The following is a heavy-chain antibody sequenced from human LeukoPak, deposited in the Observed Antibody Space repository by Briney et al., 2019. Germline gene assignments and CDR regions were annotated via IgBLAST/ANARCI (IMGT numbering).Heavy chain of an antibody. CDR2: IYYSGST. J-gene: IGHJ4*02. CDR3: ARRPKYYYDSSGYYQGGFYFDY. D-gene: IGHD3-22*01. V-gene: IGHV4-39*07. Sequence: PSETLSLTCTVSGGSISSSSYYWGWIRQPPGKGLEWIGSIYYSGSTYYNPSLKSRVTISVDTSKNQFSLKLSSVTAADTAVYYCARRPKYYYDSSGYYQGGFYFDYWGQGTLVTVSS. CDR1: GGSISSSSYY.